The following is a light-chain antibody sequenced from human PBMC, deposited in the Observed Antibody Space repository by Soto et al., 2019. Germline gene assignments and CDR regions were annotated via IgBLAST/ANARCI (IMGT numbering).Light chain of an antibody. Sequence: QSALTQPRSVSGSPGQSVTISCTGTSSDVGGYNYVSWYQQYPGEAPKLMIYDVSKRPSGVPDRFSASKSGTSASLAISGLQSEDEAHYYCATWDDSLDVHVFGTGTKVTVL. CDR2: DVS. V-gene: IGLV2-11*01. J-gene: IGLJ1*01. CDR1: SSDVGGYNY. CDR3: ATWDDSLDVHV.